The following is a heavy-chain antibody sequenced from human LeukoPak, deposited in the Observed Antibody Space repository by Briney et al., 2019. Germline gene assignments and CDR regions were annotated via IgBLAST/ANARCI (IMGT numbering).Heavy chain of an antibody. CDR2: INSDGSST. Sequence: GGSLRLSCEVSGLTFSSCWRHWVRQVPGKGLVWVSRINSDGSSTTYADSVKGRFTISRDNAKNTLYLQMNSLRVEDTAVYHCAAPGNRGSGPFDFWGQGTLVTVSS. J-gene: IGHJ4*02. CDR3: AAPGNRGSGPFDF. D-gene: IGHD3-10*01. V-gene: IGHV3-74*01. CDR1: GLTFSSCW.